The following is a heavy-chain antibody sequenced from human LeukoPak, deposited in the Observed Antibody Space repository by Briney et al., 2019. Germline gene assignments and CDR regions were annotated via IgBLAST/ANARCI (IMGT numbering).Heavy chain of an antibody. D-gene: IGHD3-22*01. CDR1: GGSISSYY. CDR3: ARALGITSGYWAT. CDR2: IYYSGST. V-gene: IGHV4-59*08. Sequence: SETLSLTCTVSGGSISSYYWSWIRQPPGKGLEWIGYIYYSGSTNYNPSLKSRVTISVDTSKNQFSLKLSSVTAADTAVYYCARALGITSGYWATWGQGTLVTVSS. J-gene: IGHJ4*02.